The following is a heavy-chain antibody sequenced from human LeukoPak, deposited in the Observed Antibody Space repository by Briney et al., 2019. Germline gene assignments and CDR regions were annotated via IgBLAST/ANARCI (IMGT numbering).Heavy chain of an antibody. CDR2: IHHSGST. V-gene: IGHV4-38-2*02. J-gene: IGHJ1*01. CDR3: ARVAAGIGFFQH. D-gene: IGHD6-13*01. CDR1: GYSISSGYY. Sequence: SETLSLTCIVSGYSISSGYYWGWIRQSPGKGLEWIGNIHHSGSTYYNPSLKSRVTISLDTSKNQLSLKLSSVTAADTAVYYCARVAAGIGFFQHWGQGTLVTVSS.